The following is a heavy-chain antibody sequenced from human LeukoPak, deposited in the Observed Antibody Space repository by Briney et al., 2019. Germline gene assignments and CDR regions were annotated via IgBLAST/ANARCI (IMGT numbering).Heavy chain of an antibody. CDR1: GLPPSRYA. CDR3: AKDYSDARVGDVVFEY. D-gene: IGHD1-26*01. V-gene: IGHV3-23*01. Sequence: GRSLSPSRALSGLPPSRYAMSGVSPAPRRGLGWVSGISSVFTPHYAHSVKGRFTISRDNSKNTFHLQMNSLRAEDTAVYYCAKDYSDARVGDVVFEYWGQGTLVTVSS. CDR2: ISSVFTP. J-gene: IGHJ4*02.